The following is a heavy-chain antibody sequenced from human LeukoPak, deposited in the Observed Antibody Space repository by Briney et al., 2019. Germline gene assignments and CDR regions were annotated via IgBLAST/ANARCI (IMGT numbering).Heavy chain of an antibody. J-gene: IGHJ2*01. CDR1: GYSISSGYY. Sequence: PSETLSLTCTVSGYSISSGYYWGWIRPPPGKGLEWIGSIYHSGSTYYNPSLKSRVTISVDTPKNQFSLKLSSVTAADTALYYCARVSSSWYQDWYFDLWGRGTLVTVSS. CDR2: IYHSGST. V-gene: IGHV4-38-2*02. CDR3: ARVSSSWYQDWYFDL. D-gene: IGHD6-13*01.